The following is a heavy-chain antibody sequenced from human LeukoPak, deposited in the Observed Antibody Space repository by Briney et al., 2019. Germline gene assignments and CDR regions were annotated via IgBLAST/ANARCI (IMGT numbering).Heavy chain of an antibody. D-gene: IGHD3-22*01. CDR2: ISSSGTTI. CDR3: ARDASPYYYDNSGHSYYFDY. V-gene: IGHV3-11*01. CDR1: GFTFSDYY. J-gene: IGHJ4*02. Sequence: GGSLRLSCAASGFTFSDYYMSWIRQAPGKGLEWVSYISSSGTTIYYADSVKGRFTISRDNAKNSLYLQMDSLRAEDTAVYYCARDASPYYYDNSGHSYYFDYWGQGTLVTVSS.